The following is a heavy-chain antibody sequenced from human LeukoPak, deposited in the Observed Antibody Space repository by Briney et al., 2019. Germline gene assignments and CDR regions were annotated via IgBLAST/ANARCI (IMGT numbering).Heavy chain of an antibody. CDR1: GFTFSSYA. V-gene: IGHV3-30*04. CDR2: ISYDGSNK. CDR3: AKPARTDYADY. D-gene: IGHD1-14*01. J-gene: IGHJ4*02. Sequence: GGSLRLSCAASGFTFSSYAMHWVRQAPGKGLEWVAVISYDGSNKYYADSVKGRFTISRDNSKNTLYLQMNSLRAEGTAVYYCAKPARTDYADYWGRGTLVTVSS.